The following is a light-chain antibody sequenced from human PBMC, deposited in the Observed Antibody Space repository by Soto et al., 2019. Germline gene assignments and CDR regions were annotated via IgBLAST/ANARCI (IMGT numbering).Light chain of an antibody. V-gene: IGKV1-33*01. J-gene: IGKJ5*01. CDR1: QDIDKY. Sequence: DIQMTQSPSSLSASVGDRVTITCQASQDIDKYLNWYQQKPGKAPKLLIDDVTNLETGVPSRLSGSGSGTHFTFTIGSLQPEDIAPHYCQPYYDLPITSGQGTRLEIK. CDR2: DVT. CDR3: QPYYDLPIT.